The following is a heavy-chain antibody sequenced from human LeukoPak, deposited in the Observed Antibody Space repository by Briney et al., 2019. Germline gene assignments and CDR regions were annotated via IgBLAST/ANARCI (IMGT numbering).Heavy chain of an antibody. J-gene: IGHJ5*02. CDR2: MNPNSGNT. D-gene: IGHD2-15*01. CDR3: ARGSGYCSGGSCYVNWFDP. Sequence: ASVKVSCKASGYTFTSYDINWVRQATGQGLEGRGWMNPNSGNTGYAQKFQGRVTMTRNTSISTAYMELSSLRSEDTAVYYCARGSGYCSGGSCYVNWFDPWGQGTLVTVSS. V-gene: IGHV1-8*01. CDR1: GYTFTSYD.